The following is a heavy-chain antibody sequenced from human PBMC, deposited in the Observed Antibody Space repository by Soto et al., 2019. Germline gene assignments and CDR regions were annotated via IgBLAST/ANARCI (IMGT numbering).Heavy chain of an antibody. CDR3: ARASAYYDIVTGYYKDDAFDI. Sequence: ASVKVSCKASGGTFSSYAISWVRPAPGQGLAWMGGIIPIFGTANYAQKFQGRVTITADEYTITAYMELSSLRSEDTAVYYCARASAYYDIVTGYYKDDAFDIWGQGTMVTVSS. D-gene: IGHD3-9*01. CDR1: GGTFSSYA. CDR2: IIPIFGTA. V-gene: IGHV1-69*13. J-gene: IGHJ3*02.